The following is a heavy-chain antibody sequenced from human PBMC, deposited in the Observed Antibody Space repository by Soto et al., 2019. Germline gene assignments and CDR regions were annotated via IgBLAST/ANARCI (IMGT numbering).Heavy chain of an antibody. Sequence: SETLSLTCTVSGGSISSSSYYWGWIRQPPGKGLEWIGSIYYSGSTYYNPPLKSRVTISVDTSKNQFSLKLSSVTAADTAVYYCARQDSVDIVATITLVDIWGQGTMVTVS. D-gene: IGHD5-12*01. CDR1: GGSISSSSYY. CDR3: ARQDSVDIVATITLVDI. V-gene: IGHV4-39*01. J-gene: IGHJ3*02. CDR2: IYYSGST.